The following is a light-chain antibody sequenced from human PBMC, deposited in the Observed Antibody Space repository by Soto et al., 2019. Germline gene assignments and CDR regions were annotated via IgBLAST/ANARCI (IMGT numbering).Light chain of an antibody. V-gene: IGKV3-15*01. J-gene: IGKJ5*01. CDR1: QNVNNN. CDR3: QQYSKWPPT. Sequence: EIVMTQSPVTLSTSPGERAALSCRASQNVNNNLAWYQQKPGQAPRLLIYGVSARGTGVPARFSGSGSGTEFTFTISSLQSEDFAVYYCQQYSKWPPTFGRGTRLEIK. CDR2: GVS.